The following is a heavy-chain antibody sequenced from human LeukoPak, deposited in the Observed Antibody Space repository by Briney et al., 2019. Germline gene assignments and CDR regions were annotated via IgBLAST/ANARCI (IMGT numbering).Heavy chain of an antibody. J-gene: IGHJ5*02. CDR3: ARDLADYYDSSGYYSFNWFDP. CDR2: LFPIFGTA. D-gene: IGHD3-22*01. Sequence: SVKVSCKASRGTFSTYAISWVRQAPGQGLGWRGGLFPIFGTANYAQKFQGRVTITADKSTSTAYMELSSLRSEDTAVYYCARDLADYYDSSGYYSFNWFDPWGQGTLVTVSS. CDR1: RGTFSTYA. V-gene: IGHV1-69*06.